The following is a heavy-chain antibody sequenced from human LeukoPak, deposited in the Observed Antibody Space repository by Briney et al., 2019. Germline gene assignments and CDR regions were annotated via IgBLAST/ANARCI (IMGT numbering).Heavy chain of an antibody. CDR1: GGSLSSYY. CDR3: ARAQSYSSALYYFDY. D-gene: IGHD6-19*01. Sequence: PSETLSLTCTVSGGSLSSYYCSWIRQPAGKGLEWIGRIYTSGSTNYNPSLKSRVTMSVDTSKNQFSLKLSSVTAADTAVYYCARAQSYSSALYYFDYWGQGTLVTVSS. V-gene: IGHV4-4*07. J-gene: IGHJ4*02. CDR2: IYTSGST.